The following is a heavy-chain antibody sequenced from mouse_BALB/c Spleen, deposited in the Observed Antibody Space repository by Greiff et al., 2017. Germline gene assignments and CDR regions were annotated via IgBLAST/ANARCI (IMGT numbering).Heavy chain of an antibody. CDR2: IWAGGST. CDR1: GFSLTSYG. J-gene: IGHJ3*01. Sequence: QVQLQQSGPGLVAPSQSLSITCTVSGFSLTSYGVHWVRQPPGKGLEWLGVIWAGGSTNYNSALMSRLSISKDNSKSQVFLKMNSLQTDDTAMYYCARDERMITPWFAYWGQGTLVTVSA. D-gene: IGHD2-4*01. CDR3: ARDERMITPWFAY. V-gene: IGHV2-9*02.